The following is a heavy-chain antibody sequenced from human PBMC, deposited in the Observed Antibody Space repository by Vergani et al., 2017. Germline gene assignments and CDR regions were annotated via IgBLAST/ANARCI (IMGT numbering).Heavy chain of an antibody. CDR3: ARDRRPNWFDP. CDR2: ISYDGSNK. CDR1: GFTFSSYA. V-gene: IGHV3-30-3*01. Sequence: QVQLVESGGGVVQPGRSLRLSCAASGFTFSSYAMHWVRQAPGKGLEWVAVISYDGSNKYYADSVKGRFTISRDNSKNTLYLQMNSLRAEDTAVYYCARDRRPNWFDPWGQGTLVTVSS. J-gene: IGHJ5*02.